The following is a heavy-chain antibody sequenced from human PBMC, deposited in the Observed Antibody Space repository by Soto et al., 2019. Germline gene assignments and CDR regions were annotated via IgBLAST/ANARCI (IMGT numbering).Heavy chain of an antibody. J-gene: IGHJ6*03. Sequence: QVQLQQWGAGLLKPSETLSLTCAVYGGSFSGYYWSWIRQPPGKGLEWIGEINHSGSTNYNPSLKSRVIISVDTCKNQFSLKLSSVTAADTAVYYSARSGVYYYYYMDVWGKGTTVTVSS. CDR2: INHSGST. CDR1: GGSFSGYY. CDR3: ARSGVYYYYYMDV. D-gene: IGHD3-10*01. V-gene: IGHV4-34*01.